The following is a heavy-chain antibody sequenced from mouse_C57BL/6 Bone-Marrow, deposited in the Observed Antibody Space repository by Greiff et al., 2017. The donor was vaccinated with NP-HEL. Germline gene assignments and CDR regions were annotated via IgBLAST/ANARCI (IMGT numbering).Heavy chain of an antibody. CDR3: ARTDYYGSSSDY. J-gene: IGHJ2*01. Sequence: QVQLQQPGAELVKPLSSVPFSFPSSGYTFTSYWMPWVTPRPGQGLEWIGMIHPNSVSPNYNEKFKSKATLTVDKSSSTAYMQLSSLTSEDSAVYYCARTDYYGSSSDYWGQGTTLTVSS. CDR1: GYTFTSYW. D-gene: IGHD1-1*01. V-gene: IGHV1-64*01. CDR2: IHPNSVSP.